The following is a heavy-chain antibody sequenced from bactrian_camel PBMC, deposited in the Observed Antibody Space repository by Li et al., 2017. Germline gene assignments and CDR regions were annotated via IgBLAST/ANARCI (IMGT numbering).Heavy chain of an antibody. V-gene: IGHV3S1*01. CDR3: AAEGYRHYEGPFGY. J-gene: IGHJ6*01. Sequence: QLVESGGDLVQPGGSLRLSCVVSGSTFSSYYMVWVRQAPGKGMEWVSNINRGGDMSYYADSVKGRFTISRDNAENTVYLRMNSLKSDDTGVYYCAAEGYRHYEGPFGYWGQGTQVTVS. D-gene: IGHD4*01. CDR1: GSTFSSYY. CDR2: INRGGDMS.